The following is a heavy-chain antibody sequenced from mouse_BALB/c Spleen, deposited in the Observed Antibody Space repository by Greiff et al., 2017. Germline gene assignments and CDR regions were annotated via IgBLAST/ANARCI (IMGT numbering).Heavy chain of an antibody. CDR1: GFTFSSYT. CDR3: ARGLTTVVANAMDY. Sequence: DVMLVESGGGLVKPGGSLKLSCAASGFTFSSYTMSWVRQTPEKRLEWVASISSGGSTYYPDSVKGRFTISRDNARNILYLQMSSLRSEDTAMYYCARGLTTVVANAMDYWGQGTSVTVSS. V-gene: IGHV5-6-5*01. J-gene: IGHJ4*01. D-gene: IGHD1-1*01. CDR2: ISSGGST.